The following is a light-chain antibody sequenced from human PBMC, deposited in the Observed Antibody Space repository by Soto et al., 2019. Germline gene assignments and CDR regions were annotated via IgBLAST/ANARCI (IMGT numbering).Light chain of an antibody. J-gene: IGKJ1*01. CDR3: QHYNSYSEA. V-gene: IGKV1-5*03. CDR1: QSISTW. Sequence: DIQMTQSPSALSASVGDRVNITCRASQSISTWLAWYQQKPGEAPKLLMYKASSLDSGVPSRFSGSGSGTDFTLTISSLQPDDFATYYCQHYNSYSEAFGQGTKVDIK. CDR2: KAS.